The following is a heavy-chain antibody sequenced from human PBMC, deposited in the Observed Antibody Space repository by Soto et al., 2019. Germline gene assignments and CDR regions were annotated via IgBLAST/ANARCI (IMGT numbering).Heavy chain of an antibody. CDR2: INAGSGYT. D-gene: IGHD4-17*01. CDR3: ASGLPGYFDN. V-gene: IGHV1-3*01. Sequence: QVRLVQSGAEVKKPGASVKVSCKASGYSFTSYAMHWVRQAPGQRLEWLGWINAGSGYTKYSQKFQGRVTLTRDTSATTASTELSSVRSEDTAVYYCASGLPGYFDNLGQGTLVTVSS. CDR1: GYSFTSYA. J-gene: IGHJ4*02.